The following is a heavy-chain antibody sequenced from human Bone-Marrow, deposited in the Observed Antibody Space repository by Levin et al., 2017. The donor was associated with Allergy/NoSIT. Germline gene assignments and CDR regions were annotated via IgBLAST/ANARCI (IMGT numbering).Heavy chain of an antibody. D-gene: IGHD2-21*02. CDR3: ARSYCDGDCPDAYFAP. CDR1: GFISSDYY. J-gene: IGHJ2*01. Sequence: PGGSLRLSCAAYGFISSDYYMDWVRQAPGKGLEWVGRTKNKGESYATEYAASVKGRFTISRDDSKNSLYLEMNSLKTEDTAVYYCARSYCDGDCPDAYFAPWGRGTSVTVSS. CDR2: TKNKGESYAT. V-gene: IGHV3-72*01.